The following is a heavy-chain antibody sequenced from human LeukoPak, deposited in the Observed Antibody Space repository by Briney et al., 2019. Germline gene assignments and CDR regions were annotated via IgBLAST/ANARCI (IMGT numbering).Heavy chain of an antibody. V-gene: IGHV3-30*02. CDR3: ANLDSSGYSVFDY. Sequence: GGSLRLSCAASGFSFGSYGMHWVRQAPGKGLEWVAFIRYDGSNKYYADSVKGRFTISRDNSKNTLYLQMNSLRAENTAVYYCANLDSSGYSVFDYWGQGTLVTVSS. CDR1: GFSFGSYG. CDR2: IRYDGSNK. D-gene: IGHD3-22*01. J-gene: IGHJ4*02.